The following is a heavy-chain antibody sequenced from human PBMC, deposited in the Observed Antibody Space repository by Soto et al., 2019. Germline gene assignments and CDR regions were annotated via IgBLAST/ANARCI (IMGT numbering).Heavy chain of an antibody. D-gene: IGHD3-10*01. Sequence: SETLSLTCAVYGGSFSGYYWSWIRQPPGKGLEWIGEINHSGSINYNPSLKSRVTISVDTSKNQFSLKLSSVTAADTAVYYCATFSGLLGFGERYMDVWGKGTTVTFPS. V-gene: IGHV4-34*01. CDR3: ATFSGLLGFGERYMDV. CDR1: GGSFSGYY. J-gene: IGHJ6*03. CDR2: INHSGSI.